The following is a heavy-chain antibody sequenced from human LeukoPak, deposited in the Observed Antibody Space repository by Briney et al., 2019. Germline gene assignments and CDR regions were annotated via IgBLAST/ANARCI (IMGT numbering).Heavy chain of an antibody. J-gene: IGHJ4*01. CDR1: GFNFNTYG. D-gene: IGHD2-2*01. CDR2: ISSSSSYI. CDR3: ARDASAEVYFDY. V-gene: IGHV3-21*01. Sequence: GGSLRLSCAASGFNFNTYGMNWVRQAPGKGLEWVSSISSSSSYIYYADSVKGRFTISRDNAKNSLYLQMNSLRAEDTAVYYCARDASAEVYFDYWAHGTLVTVSS.